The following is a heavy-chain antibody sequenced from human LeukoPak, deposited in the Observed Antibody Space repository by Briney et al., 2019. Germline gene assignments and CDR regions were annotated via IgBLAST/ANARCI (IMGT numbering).Heavy chain of an antibody. Sequence: SETLSLTCTVPGGSISSYNWSWVRQPPGAGLEWSGHIYYSGSTNYNPSSKSRVTISVDTSKNQFSLKLSSVTAADTAVYYCARGLIGYCSGGSCCRGYFDYWGQGTLVTVSS. V-gene: IGHV4-59*01. CDR2: IYYSGST. CDR3: ARGLIGYCSGGSCCRGYFDY. J-gene: IGHJ4*02. D-gene: IGHD2-15*01. CDR1: GGSISSYN.